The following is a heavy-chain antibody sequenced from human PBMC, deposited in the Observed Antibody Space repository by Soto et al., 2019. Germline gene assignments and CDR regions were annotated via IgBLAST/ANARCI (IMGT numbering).Heavy chain of an antibody. CDR2: IYSGGST. CDR1: GFTVSSNY. V-gene: IGHV3-66*01. CDR3: ARDLKWPAASYYMDV. Sequence: PGGSLRLSCAASGFTVSSNYMSWVRQAPGKGLEWVSVIYSGGSTYYADSVKGRFTISRDNSKNTLYLQMNSLRAEDTAVYYCARDLKWPAASYYMDVWGKGTTVTVSS. J-gene: IGHJ6*03. D-gene: IGHD2-2*01.